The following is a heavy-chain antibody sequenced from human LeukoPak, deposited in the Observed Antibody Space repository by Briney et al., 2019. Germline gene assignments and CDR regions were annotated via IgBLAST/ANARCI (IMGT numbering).Heavy chain of an antibody. J-gene: IGHJ4*02. CDR1: GFTFSNYW. V-gene: IGHV3-7*01. Sequence: GGSLRLSCAASGFTFSNYWMSWVRQAPGKGLEWVANINQDGSEKYSVDSVTGRFTISIDNPKNSLYLQMNNLRGEDTAIYYCARDKEYCSGGSCYFGSSFDFWGQGTLVSVSS. CDR3: ARDKEYCSGGSCYFGSSFDF. D-gene: IGHD2-15*01. CDR2: INQDGSEK.